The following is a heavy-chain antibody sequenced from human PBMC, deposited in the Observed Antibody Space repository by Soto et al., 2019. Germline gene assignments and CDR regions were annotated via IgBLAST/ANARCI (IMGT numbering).Heavy chain of an antibody. D-gene: IGHD3-3*01. CDR2: IKSKTDDGTT. V-gene: IGHV3-15*07. CDR1: GFTFRNYS. Sequence: GGSLILPCAASGFTFRNYSMNWVRQAPGKGLERVGRIKSKTDDGTTDYAAPVKGRFSISRDDSQNMLYLQMDSLKSEDTAVYYCASTYFDYWSGYYVYHDYWGQGILVTVSS. J-gene: IGHJ4*02. CDR3: ASTYFDYWSGYYVYHDY.